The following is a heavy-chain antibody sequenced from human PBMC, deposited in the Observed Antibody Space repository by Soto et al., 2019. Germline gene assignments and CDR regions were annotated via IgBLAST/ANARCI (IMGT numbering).Heavy chain of an antibody. CDR2: MNPNSGNT. V-gene: IGHV1-8*01. D-gene: IGHD3-16*01. J-gene: IGHJ6*02. CDR3: ARGDVMITCGASNYYGMDV. CDR1: GYTFTSYD. Sequence: ASVKVSCKASGYTFTSYDINWVRQATGQGLEWMGWMNPNSGNTGYAQKFQGRVTMTRNTSISTAYMELSSLRSEDTAVYYCARGDVMITCGASNYYGMDVWGQGTTVTVSS.